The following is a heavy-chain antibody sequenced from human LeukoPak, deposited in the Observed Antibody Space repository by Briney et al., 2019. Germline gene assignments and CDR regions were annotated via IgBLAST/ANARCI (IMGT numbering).Heavy chain of an antibody. Sequence: SETLSLTCTASSGSISSYYWGWIRQPPGKGLEWIADIYYSGSTNYNPSLKSRVTISVDTSKNQFSLRLSSVTAADTAVYYCARAPPSAPFDYWGRGILVTVSS. CDR3: ARAPPSAPFDY. V-gene: IGHV4-59*01. CDR1: SGSISSYY. D-gene: IGHD3-10*01. J-gene: IGHJ4*02. CDR2: IYYSGST.